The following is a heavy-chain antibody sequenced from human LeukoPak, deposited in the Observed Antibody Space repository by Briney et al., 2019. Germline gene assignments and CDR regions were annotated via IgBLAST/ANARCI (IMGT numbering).Heavy chain of an antibody. CDR2: ISGSGGST. D-gene: IGHD3-10*01. Sequence: GGSLRLSCAASGFTFSSYAMGWVRQAPGKGLEWVSAISGSGGSTYYADSVKGRFTISRDNSKNTLYLQMNSLRAEDTAVYYCAKDLYGSGSYYFDYWGQGTLVTVSS. V-gene: IGHV3-23*01. J-gene: IGHJ4*02. CDR1: GFTFSSYA. CDR3: AKDLYGSGSYYFDY.